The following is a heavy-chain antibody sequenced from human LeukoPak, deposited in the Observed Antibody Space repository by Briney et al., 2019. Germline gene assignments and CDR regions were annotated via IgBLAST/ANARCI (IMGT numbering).Heavy chain of an antibody. CDR2: ITSGSVYI. D-gene: IGHD3-22*01. J-gene: IGHJ3*01. CDR3: ARPRTPYYYDSSGYYPGFDV. CDR1: GFTFSNYA. V-gene: IGHV3-21*01. Sequence: GGSLRLSCAASGFTFSNYAMSWVRQAPGKGLEWVSSITSGSVYIYYADSVKGRFTISRDNTKNSLYLQLTSLRAEDTAVYYCARPRTPYYYDSSGYYPGFDVWGQGTVVTVST.